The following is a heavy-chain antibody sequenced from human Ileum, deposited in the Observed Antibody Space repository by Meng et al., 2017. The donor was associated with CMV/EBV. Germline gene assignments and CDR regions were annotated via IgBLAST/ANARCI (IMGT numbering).Heavy chain of an antibody. D-gene: IGHD3-22*01. CDR1: GYY. CDR2: INPKRGGT. Sequence: GYYIHWVRQAPGHWLEWMGWINPKRGGTNYAQKFQGRVTMTRDTSIRTAYVDLRRLRSDDTAVYYCARGDRNQYDSSEYGGPTGLDPWGQGTLVTVSS. V-gene: IGHV1-2*02. CDR3: ARGDRNQYDSSEYGGPTGLDP. J-gene: IGHJ5*02.